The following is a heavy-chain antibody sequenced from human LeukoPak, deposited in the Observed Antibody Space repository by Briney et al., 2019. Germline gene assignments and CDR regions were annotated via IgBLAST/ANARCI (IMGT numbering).Heavy chain of an antibody. CDR3: ARAPSHYDSSGYYYPSWFDP. J-gene: IGHJ5*02. D-gene: IGHD3-22*01. CDR1: GVSISSYY. CDR2: IYYSGST. Sequence: MTSETLSLTCTVSGVSISSYYWSWIRQPPGKGLEWIGDIYYSGSTNYNPSLKGRVTISVDTSKNQFSLKLSSVTAADTAVYYCARAPSHYDSSGYYYPSWFDPWGQGTLVTVSS. V-gene: IGHV4-59*01.